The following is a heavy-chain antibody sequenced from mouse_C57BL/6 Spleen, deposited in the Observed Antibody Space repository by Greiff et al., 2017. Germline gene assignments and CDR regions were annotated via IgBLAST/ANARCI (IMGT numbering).Heavy chain of an antibody. CDR2: IRLKSDNYAT. J-gene: IGHJ4*01. CDR3: TGYYYPFMDY. V-gene: IGHV6-3*01. D-gene: IGHD2-1*01. CDR1: GFSFSNYW. Sequence: EVQLVESGGGLVQPGGSMKLPCVASGFSFSNYWMNWVRQSPEKGLEWVAQIRLKSDNYATHYAESVKGRFTISRDDSKSSVYLQMNNLMAEDTGIYYCTGYYYPFMDYWGQGTSVTVSS.